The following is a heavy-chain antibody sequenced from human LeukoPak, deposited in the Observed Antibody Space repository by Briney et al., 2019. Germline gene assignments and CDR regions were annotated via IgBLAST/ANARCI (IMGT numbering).Heavy chain of an antibody. CDR1: GDSVFSNSAA. V-gene: IGHV6-1*01. J-gene: IGHJ5*02. CDR3: ARDIGSSSANWFDP. Sequence: SQTLSLTCAISGDSVFSNSAAWNWIRQSPSRGLEWLGRTYYRSKWYNDYAVSVKSRITVNPDTSKNQFSLQLNSVTPEDTAVYYCARDIGSSSANWFDPWGQGTLVTVSP. D-gene: IGHD6-6*01. CDR2: TYYRSKWYN.